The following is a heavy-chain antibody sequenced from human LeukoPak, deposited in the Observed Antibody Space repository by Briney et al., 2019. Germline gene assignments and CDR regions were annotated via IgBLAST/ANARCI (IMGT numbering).Heavy chain of an antibody. CDR3: ARGGHYYEGAFDI. V-gene: IGHV4-59*01. CDR2: IYYSGST. J-gene: IGHJ3*02. CDR1: GGSISSYY. D-gene: IGHD3-22*01. Sequence: SETLSLTRTVSGGSISSYYWRWIRQPPGKGLEWIGYIYYSGSTNYNPSLKSRVTISVDTSKNQFSLELSSVTAADTAVYYCARGGHYYEGAFDIGGEGTMVTVSS.